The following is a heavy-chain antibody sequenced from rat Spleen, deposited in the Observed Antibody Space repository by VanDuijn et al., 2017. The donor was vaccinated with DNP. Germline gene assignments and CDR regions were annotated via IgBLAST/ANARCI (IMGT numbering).Heavy chain of an antibody. CDR2: VWSGGST. Sequence: QVQLKESGPGMVQPSQTLSLTCTVSGFSLINYGVSWVRQPPGKGLEWIGAVWSGGSTAYNSALESRLSITRDTSKSQVLLKMNSLEMEDTAMYYCARFPPGYYSYRDWYFDFWGPGTMVTVSS. J-gene: IGHJ1*01. CDR1: GFSLINYG. V-gene: IGHV2-16*01. D-gene: IGHD1-2*01. CDR3: ARFPPGYYSYRDWYFDF.